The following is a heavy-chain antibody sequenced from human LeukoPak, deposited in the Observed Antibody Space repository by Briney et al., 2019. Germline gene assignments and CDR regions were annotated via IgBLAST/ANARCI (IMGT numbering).Heavy chain of an antibody. D-gene: IGHD3-10*01. CDR3: ARDHRFIRITMVRGVSGAFDI. CDR1: GFTFSSYA. Sequence: PGGSLRLSCAASGFTFSSYAMHWVRQAPGKGLEWVAVISYDGSNKYYADSVKGRFTISRDNSKNTLYLQMNSLRAEDTAVYYCARDHRFIRITMVRGVSGAFDIWGQGTMVTVSS. V-gene: IGHV3-30-3*01. CDR2: ISYDGSNK. J-gene: IGHJ3*02.